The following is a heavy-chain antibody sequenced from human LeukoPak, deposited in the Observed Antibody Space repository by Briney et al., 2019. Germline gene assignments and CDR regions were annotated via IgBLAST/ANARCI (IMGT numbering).Heavy chain of an antibody. CDR2: INEDGSQK. V-gene: IGHV3-7*01. D-gene: IGHD6-6*01. Sequence: GGSLRLSCAASGYIFRRYWVSWVRQAPGKGLEWVANINEDGSQKNYVDSVKGRFIISRDNAKNSLYLQMNSLKVEDTAVYYCAREDRIPARNYNWFDPWGQGTLVTVSS. J-gene: IGHJ5*02. CDR3: AREDRIPARNYNWFDP. CDR1: GYIFRRYW.